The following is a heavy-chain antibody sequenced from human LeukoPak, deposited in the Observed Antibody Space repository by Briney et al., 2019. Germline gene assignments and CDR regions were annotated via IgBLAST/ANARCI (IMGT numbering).Heavy chain of an antibody. Sequence: SETLSLTCVVSGGSFSGYLWSWIRQSPGKGLEWIGEINHSGSTNYNPSLKSRVTISVDTSKNQFSLKLSSVTAADTAVYYCARDLGSGWYYFDYWGQGTLVTVSS. CDR3: ARDLGSGWYYFDY. J-gene: IGHJ4*02. CDR2: INHSGST. D-gene: IGHD6-19*01. CDR1: GGSFSGYL. V-gene: IGHV4-34*01.